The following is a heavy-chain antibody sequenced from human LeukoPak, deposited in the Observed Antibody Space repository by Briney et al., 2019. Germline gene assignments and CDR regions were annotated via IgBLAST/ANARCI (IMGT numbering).Heavy chain of an antibody. CDR1: GGTFSSYA. Sequence: GASVKASCNASGGTFSSYAISWVRQAPGHGLEWMGWINPNSGVTNYAPKFQGRVTMTRNTSISTAYMELSRLRSDDTAVYYCVRVRRGASNLGYCSGGSCYGAGYFDYWGQGTLVTVSS. J-gene: IGHJ4*02. CDR3: VRVRRGASNLGYCSGGSCYGAGYFDY. D-gene: IGHD2-15*01. V-gene: IGHV1-2*02. CDR2: INPNSGVT.